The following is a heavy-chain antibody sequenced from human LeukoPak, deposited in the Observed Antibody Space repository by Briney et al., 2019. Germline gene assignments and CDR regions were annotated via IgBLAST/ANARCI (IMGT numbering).Heavy chain of an antibody. CDR2: IIPIFGTA. CDR1: GGTFSSYA. J-gene: IGHJ3*02. V-gene: IGHV1-69*06. D-gene: IGHD3-10*01. Sequence: SVKVSCKASGGTFSSYAISWVRQAPGQGLEWMGGIIPIFGTANYAQKFQGRVTITADKSTSTAYMELGSLRSEDTAVYYCVYSSVPEFPSDAFDIWGQGTMVTVSS. CDR3: VYSSVPEFPSDAFDI.